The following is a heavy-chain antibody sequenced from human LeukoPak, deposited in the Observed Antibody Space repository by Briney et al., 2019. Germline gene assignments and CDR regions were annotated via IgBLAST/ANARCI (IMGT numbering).Heavy chain of an antibody. Sequence: PSETLSLTCTVSGGSISSYYWSWIRQPPGKGLEWIGYIYYSGSTNYNPSLKSRVTISVDTSKNQFSLKLSSVTAADTAVYYCARVRGRYLDWLPLTYYYYYGMDVWGQGTSVTVSS. CDR1: GGSISSYY. CDR2: IYYSGST. D-gene: IGHD3-9*01. CDR3: ARVRGRYLDWLPLTYYYYYGMDV. V-gene: IGHV4-59*01. J-gene: IGHJ6*02.